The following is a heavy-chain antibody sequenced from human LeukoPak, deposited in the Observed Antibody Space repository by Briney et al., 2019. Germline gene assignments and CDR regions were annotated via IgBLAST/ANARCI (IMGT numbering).Heavy chain of an antibody. D-gene: IGHD1-26*01. CDR2: IKQDGSEK. CDR1: GFTFSSYW. Sequence: GGSLRLSCAASGFTFSSYWMSWVRQAPGKGLEWVANIKQDGSEKHYVDSVKGRFTISRDNAKNSLYLQMNSLRAEDTAVYYCARDGGSYLFDYWGQGTLVTVSS. J-gene: IGHJ4*02. CDR3: ARDGGSYLFDY. V-gene: IGHV3-7*03.